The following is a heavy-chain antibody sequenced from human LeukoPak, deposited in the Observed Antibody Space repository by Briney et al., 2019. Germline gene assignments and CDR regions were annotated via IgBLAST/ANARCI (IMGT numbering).Heavy chain of an antibody. CDR2: IYPGDSDT. CDR3: ARHPTVSPPSYYYYGMDV. D-gene: IGHD4-11*01. J-gene: IGHJ6*02. Sequence: GESLKISCKGSGYSFTSYWIGWVRQMPGKGLEWMGIIYPGDSDTRYSPSFQGQVTISADKSISTAYLRWSSLKASDTAMYYCARHPTVSPPSYYYYGMDVWGQGTTVTVSS. CDR1: GYSFTSYW. V-gene: IGHV5-51*01.